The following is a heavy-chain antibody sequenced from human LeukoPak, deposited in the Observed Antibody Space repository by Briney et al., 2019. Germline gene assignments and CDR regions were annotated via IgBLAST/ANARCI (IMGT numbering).Heavy chain of an antibody. D-gene: IGHD6-6*01. CDR2: IWHDGSDK. CDR1: GFTFSNYG. Sequence: PGGSLRLSCAASGFTFSNYGMHWVRQAPGKGLEWVAIIWHDGSDKYYADSVKGRLTISRDNTKTTLYLQMNSLRAEDTAVYYCVRGAARAYYMDVWGKGTTVTVSS. J-gene: IGHJ6*03. V-gene: IGHV3-33*01. CDR3: VRGAARAYYMDV.